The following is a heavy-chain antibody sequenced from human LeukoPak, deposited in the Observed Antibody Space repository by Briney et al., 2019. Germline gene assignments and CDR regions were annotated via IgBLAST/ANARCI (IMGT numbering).Heavy chain of an antibody. Sequence: SETLSLTCTVSGGSISSYYWSWIRQPAGKGLEWIGRIYTSGSTNYNPSLKSRVTMSVDTSKNQFSLKLTSVPAADTAVYYCARERGDYDVLTGYYPFDYWGQGTLVTVSS. CDR2: IYTSGST. CDR3: ARERGDYDVLTGYYPFDY. D-gene: IGHD3-9*01. J-gene: IGHJ4*02. V-gene: IGHV4-4*07. CDR1: GGSISSYY.